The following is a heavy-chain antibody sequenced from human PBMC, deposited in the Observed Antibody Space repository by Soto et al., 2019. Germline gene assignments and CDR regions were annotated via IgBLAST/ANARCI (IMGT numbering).Heavy chain of an antibody. D-gene: IGHD6-19*01. Sequence: QVQLVQSGAEVKKPGASVKVSCKASGYTFTGYYMHWVRQAPGQGLEWMGWINPNSGGTNYAQKFQGWVTMTRDTPISTAYMDLSRLRSDDTAVYYCARDSGSGWSRPDYWGQGTLVTVSS. CDR3: ARDSGSGWSRPDY. CDR1: GYTFTGYY. V-gene: IGHV1-2*04. CDR2: INPNSGGT. J-gene: IGHJ4*02.